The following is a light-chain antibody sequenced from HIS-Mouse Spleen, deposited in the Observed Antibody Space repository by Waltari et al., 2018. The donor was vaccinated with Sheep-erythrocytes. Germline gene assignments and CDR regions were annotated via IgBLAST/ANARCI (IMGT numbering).Light chain of an antibody. CDR3: CSYAGSSTPWV. CDR1: SIDVGSYNL. CDR2: EGS. J-gene: IGLJ3*02. Sequence: QSALTQPASVSGSPGHSITISCIGTSIDVGSYNLFSWYQQHPGKAPKLMIYEGSKRPSGVSNRFSGLQAEDEADYYCCSYAGSSTPWVFGGGTKLTVL. V-gene: IGLV2-23*01.